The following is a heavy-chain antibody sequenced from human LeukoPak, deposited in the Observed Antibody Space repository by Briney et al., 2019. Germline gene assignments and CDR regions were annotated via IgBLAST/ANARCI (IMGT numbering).Heavy chain of an antibody. Sequence: GGSLRLSCAASGFTFDDYAMHWVRQAPGKGLEWVSGISWNSGSIGYADSVKGRFTISRDNAKNSLYLQMNSLRAEDTALYYCAKDWGPYYYDSSGYYGDWGQGTLVTVSS. CDR3: AKDWGPYYYDSSGYYGD. CDR1: GFTFDDYA. V-gene: IGHV3-9*01. CDR2: ISWNSGSI. J-gene: IGHJ4*02. D-gene: IGHD3-22*01.